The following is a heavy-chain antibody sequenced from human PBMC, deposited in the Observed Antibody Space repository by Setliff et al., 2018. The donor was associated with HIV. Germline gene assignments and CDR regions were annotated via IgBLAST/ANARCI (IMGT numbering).Heavy chain of an antibody. D-gene: IGHD3-10*01. J-gene: IGHJ5*02. Sequence: GGSLRLSCAASGFTFNSYGIHWVRQAPGKGLEWVALIWYDASKKEYSDSVKGRFSILRDDSKKTAYLQMNSLRAEDTAVYFCAKSGFGVVALGINNWFDPWGQGTLVTVSS. V-gene: IGHV3-33*06. CDR1: GFTFNSYG. CDR3: AKSGFGVVALGINNWFDP. CDR2: IWYDASKK.